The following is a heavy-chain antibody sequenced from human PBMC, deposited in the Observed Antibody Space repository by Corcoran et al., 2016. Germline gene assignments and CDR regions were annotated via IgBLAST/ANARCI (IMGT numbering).Heavy chain of an antibody. CDR1: GGTFSSYA. CDR3: AREGGYYDCSGYYYGY. Sequence: QVQLVQSGAEVKKPGSSVKVSCKASGGTFSSYAISWVRQAPGQGLEWMGGIIPIFGTANYAQKFQGRVTITADKSTSTAYMELSSLRSEDTAVYYCAREGGYYDCSGYYYGYWGQGTLVTVSS. D-gene: IGHD3-22*01. J-gene: IGHJ4*02. CDR2: IIPIFGTA. V-gene: IGHV1-69*06.